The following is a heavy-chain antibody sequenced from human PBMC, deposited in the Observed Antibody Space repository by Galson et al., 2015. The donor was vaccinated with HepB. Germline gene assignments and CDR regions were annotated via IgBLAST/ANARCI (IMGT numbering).Heavy chain of an antibody. Sequence: SLRLSCAASGFTFDDYAMHWVRQAPGKGLEWVSGISWNSGSIGYADSVKGRFTISRDNAKDTLYLQMNSLRAEDTAVYYCARDLSRVFDYWGQGTLVTVSS. J-gene: IGHJ4*02. CDR2: ISWNSGSI. CDR1: GFTFDDYA. CDR3: ARDLSRVFDY. V-gene: IGHV3-9*01.